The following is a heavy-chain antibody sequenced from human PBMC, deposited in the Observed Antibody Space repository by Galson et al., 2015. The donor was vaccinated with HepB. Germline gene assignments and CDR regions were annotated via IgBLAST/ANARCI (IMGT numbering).Heavy chain of an antibody. V-gene: IGHV3-30*18. CDR3: AKDGPRYGSGYYFMDV. CDR2: ISYDGSNK. D-gene: IGHD3-10*01. Sequence: SLRLSSAASGFSFSNYAMHWVRQAPGKGLEWVAVISYDGSNKYYADSVKGRFTISRDNSKNTLYLQMNSLRTEDTAVYYCAKDGPRYGSGYYFMDVWGKGTTVTVSS. J-gene: IGHJ6*03. CDR1: GFSFSNYA.